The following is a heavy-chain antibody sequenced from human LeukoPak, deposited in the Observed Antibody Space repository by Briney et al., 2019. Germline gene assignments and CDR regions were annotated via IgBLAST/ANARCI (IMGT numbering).Heavy chain of an antibody. CDR1: GGSISSYY. J-gene: IGHJ4*02. CDR3: ARSRHYDSSGYPPFDY. D-gene: IGHD3-22*01. Sequence: SETLSLTCTVSGGSISSYYWSWIRQPPGKGLEWIGYIYYSGSTNYNPPLKSRVTISVDTSKNQFSLKLSSVTAADTAVYYCARSRHYDSSGYPPFDYWGQGTLVTVSS. CDR2: IYYSGST. V-gene: IGHV4-59*01.